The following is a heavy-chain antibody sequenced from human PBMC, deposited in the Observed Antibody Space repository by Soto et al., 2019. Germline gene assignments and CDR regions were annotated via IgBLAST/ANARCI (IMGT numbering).Heavy chain of an antibody. Sequence: GASVKVSCKASGGTFSSYAISWVRQAPGQGLEWMGGIIPIFGTANYAQKFQGRVTITADESTSTAYMELSSLRSEDTAVYYCAREYYYDSSGYHGAPFDIWGQGTMVTVSS. CDR1: GGTFSSYA. V-gene: IGHV1-69*13. D-gene: IGHD3-22*01. J-gene: IGHJ3*02. CDR2: IIPIFGTA. CDR3: AREYYYDSSGYHGAPFDI.